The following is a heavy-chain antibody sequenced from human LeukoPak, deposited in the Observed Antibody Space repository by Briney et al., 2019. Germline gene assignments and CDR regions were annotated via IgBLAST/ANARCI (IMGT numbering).Heavy chain of an antibody. V-gene: IGHV5-51*01. CDR1: GYRFSSYW. D-gene: IGHD5-24*01. Sequence: GESLKISFKGLGYRFSSYWNAWVRQRPGKGLEWMGIIYPGGSETRYDPSFQGQVTISADSSTSTAYLQWSSLRASDTAMYYCARVSRDGYNQNFDHWGQGTLVTVSS. CDR3: ARVSRDGYNQNFDH. CDR2: IYPGGSET. J-gene: IGHJ4*02.